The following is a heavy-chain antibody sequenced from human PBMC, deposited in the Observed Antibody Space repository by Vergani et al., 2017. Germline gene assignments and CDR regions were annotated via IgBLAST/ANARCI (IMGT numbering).Heavy chain of an antibody. CDR3: ARHPQSSSTRYYYYYGMDV. Sequence: VQLVESGGGLVKPGGSLRLSCAASGFTFSDYYMSWIRQAPGKGLEWVANIKQDGSEKYYVDSVKGRFTISRDNAKNSLYLQMNSLRAEDTAVYYCARHPQSSSTRYYYYYGMDVWGQGTTVTVSS. D-gene: IGHD2-2*01. J-gene: IGHJ6*02. CDR2: IKQDGSEK. V-gene: IGHV3-7*01. CDR1: GFTFSDYY.